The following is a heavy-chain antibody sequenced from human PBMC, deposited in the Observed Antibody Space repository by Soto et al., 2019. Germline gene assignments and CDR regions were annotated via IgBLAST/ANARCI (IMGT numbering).Heavy chain of an antibody. CDR1: GFTFSSYA. CDR3: ARGPGSLTRFDY. D-gene: IGHD2-15*01. V-gene: IGHV3-30-3*01. CDR2: ISFDGSNK. J-gene: IGHJ4*02. Sequence: GSLRLSCAASGFTFSSYAMKWVRQAPGKGLEWVAVISFDGSNKYYADSVKGRFTISRDNSKNTLYLQMNSLRAEDTAVYFCARGPGSLTRFDYWGQGTLVTVSS.